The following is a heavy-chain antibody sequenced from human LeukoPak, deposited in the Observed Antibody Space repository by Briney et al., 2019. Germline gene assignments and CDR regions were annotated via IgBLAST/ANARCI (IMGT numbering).Heavy chain of an antibody. D-gene: IGHD6-13*01. V-gene: IGHV1-2*02. J-gene: IGHJ4*02. Sequence: ASVKVSCKASGYTFTGYYMHWVRQAPGQGVAWMGWINPNSGGTAYAQKFQGRVTMTRDTSISTAYMELSRLRSDDTAVYYCARIRYSSSWLFDYWGQGTLVTVSS. CDR3: ARIRYSSSWLFDY. CDR2: INPNSGGT. CDR1: GYTFTGYY.